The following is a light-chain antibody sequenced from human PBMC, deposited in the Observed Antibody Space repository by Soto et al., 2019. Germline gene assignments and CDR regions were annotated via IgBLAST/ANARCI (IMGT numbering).Light chain of an antibody. CDR1: NTYVG. V-gene: IGLV2-11*01. CDR3: YSLAGNYTWM. J-gene: IGLJ3*02. CDR2: DVT. Sequence: QSVLTQPRPVSGSPGQSVTISCTGTNTYVGVSWYQQHPGKAPKLVIYDVTERPSGVPDRFSGSRSGNTASLTISGLRAEDEADYHCYSLAGNYTWMFGGGTKLTVL.